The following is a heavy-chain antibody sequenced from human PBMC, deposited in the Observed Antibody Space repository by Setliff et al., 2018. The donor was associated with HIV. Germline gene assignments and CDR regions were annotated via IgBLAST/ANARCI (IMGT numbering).Heavy chain of an antibody. D-gene: IGHD3-22*01. J-gene: IGHJ6*03. V-gene: IGHV1-2*02. CDR1: GYTFTGYH. CDR3: ARARTDYYDRRRRSHYYIDV. Sequence: GASVKVSCKTSGYTFTGYHMHWVRQAPGQGLEWMGWINPNSGGTIYAQKFQDRVTMTRDTSSSTAYMELSRLRSDDTAVYYCARARTDYYDRRRRSHYYIDVWARGATVTVSS. CDR2: INPNSGGT.